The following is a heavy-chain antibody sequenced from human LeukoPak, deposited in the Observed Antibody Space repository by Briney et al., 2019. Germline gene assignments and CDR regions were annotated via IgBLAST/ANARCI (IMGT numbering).Heavy chain of an antibody. CDR2: IIPIFGTA. J-gene: IGHJ5*02. CDR3: ASHAPEDIVVVVAATGRNWFDP. D-gene: IGHD2-15*01. Sequence: GASAKVSCKASGYTFTSYGISWVRQAPGQGLEWMGGIIPIFGTANYAQKFQGRVTITADESTSTAYMELSSLRSEDTAVYYCASHAPEDIVVVVAATGRNWFDPWGQGTLVTVSS. V-gene: IGHV1-69*13. CDR1: GYTFTSYG.